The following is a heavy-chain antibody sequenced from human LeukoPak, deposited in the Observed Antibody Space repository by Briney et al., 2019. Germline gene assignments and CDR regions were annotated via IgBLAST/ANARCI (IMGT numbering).Heavy chain of an antibody. D-gene: IGHD2-21*01. CDR1: GFTFSSYA. Sequence: GGSLRLSCAASGFTFSSYAMSWVRQAPGKGLEWVSAISGSGGSTYYADSVKGRFTISRDNSKNTLYLQVNSLRAEDTAVYYCAKGAIDYYYYYGMDVWGQGTTVTVSS. J-gene: IGHJ6*02. CDR3: AKGAIDYYYYYGMDV. CDR2: ISGSGGST. V-gene: IGHV3-23*01.